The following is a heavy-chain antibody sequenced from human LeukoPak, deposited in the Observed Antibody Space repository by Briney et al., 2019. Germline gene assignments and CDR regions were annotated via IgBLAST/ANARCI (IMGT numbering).Heavy chain of an antibody. D-gene: IGHD3-22*01. CDR2: ISSSGSTI. V-gene: IGHV3-11*01. Sequence: PGGSLRLSCAASGFTFSDYYMSWIRQAPGKGLEWVSYISSSGSTIYYADSVKGRFTISRDNAKNSLYLQMNSLRAEDTAVYYCSRSYNQYYYDGSGYYAYWGQGTLVTVSS. CDR1: GFTFSDYY. CDR3: SRSYNQYYYDGSGYYAY. J-gene: IGHJ4*02.